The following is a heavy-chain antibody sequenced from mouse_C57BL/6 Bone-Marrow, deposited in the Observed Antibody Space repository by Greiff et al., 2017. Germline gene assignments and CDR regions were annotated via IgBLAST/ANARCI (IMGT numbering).Heavy chain of an antibody. D-gene: IGHD2-2*01. CDR3: ARQAIYYGSGGFAY. Sequence: VQLQQSGAELMKPGASVKISCKATGYTFSSYWLEWVKQRPGHGLEWIGEILPGSGSTNYNEKFKGKATFTADTSSNTAYMQLSSLTSEDSAVYYCARQAIYYGSGGFAYWGQGTLVTVSA. CDR1: GYTFSSYW. V-gene: IGHV1-9*01. J-gene: IGHJ3*01. CDR2: ILPGSGST.